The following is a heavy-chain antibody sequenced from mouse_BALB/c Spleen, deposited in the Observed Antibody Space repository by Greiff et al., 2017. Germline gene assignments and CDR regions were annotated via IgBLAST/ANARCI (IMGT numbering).Heavy chain of an antibody. CDR1: GFDFSRYW. J-gene: IGHJ4*01. Sequence: EVKLVESGGGLVQPGGSLKLSCAASGFDFSRYWMSWVRQAPGKGLEWIGEINPDSSTINYTPSLKDKFIISRDNAKNTLYLQMSKVRTEDTALYYCARPNGPYAMDYWGQGTSVTVSS. V-gene: IGHV4-1*02. CDR3: ARPNGPYAMDY. CDR2: INPDSSTI.